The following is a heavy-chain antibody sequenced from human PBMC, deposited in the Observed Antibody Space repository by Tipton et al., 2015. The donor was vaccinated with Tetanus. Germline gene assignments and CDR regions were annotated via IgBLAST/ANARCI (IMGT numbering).Heavy chain of an antibody. J-gene: IGHJ2*01. CDR2: INHSGST. D-gene: IGHD5-18*01. V-gene: IGHV4-34*01. CDR3: ARGGSYSYGPRGFDL. CDR1: GVSVRSYY. Sequence: GLVKPSETLSLTCTVSGVSVRSYYWSWIRQSPGKGLEWIGEINHSGSTTYSPSFKSRVTISVDTPKDQFSLKLTSLTVADTAVYYCARGGSYSYGPRGFDLWGRGTLVTVSS.